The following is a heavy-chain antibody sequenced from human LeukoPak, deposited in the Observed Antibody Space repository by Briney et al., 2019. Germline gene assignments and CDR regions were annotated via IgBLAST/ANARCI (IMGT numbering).Heavy chain of an antibody. V-gene: IGHV4-31*03. CDR2: IYYSGGT. D-gene: IGHD2-21*02. J-gene: IGHJ4*02. Sequence: SETLSLTCTVSGGSISSGGYYWSWIRQHPGKGLEWIGYIYYSGGTYYNPSLKSRVTISVDTSKNQFSLKLSSVTAADTAVYYCARDRGCGGDCYSTYFDYGGQGTLVTVSS. CDR3: ARDRGCGGDCYSTYFDY. CDR1: GGSISSGGYY.